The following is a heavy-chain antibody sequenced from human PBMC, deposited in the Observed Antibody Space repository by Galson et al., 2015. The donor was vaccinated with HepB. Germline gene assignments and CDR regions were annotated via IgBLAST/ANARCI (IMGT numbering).Heavy chain of an antibody. Sequence: SVKVSCKASGYTSTGYYMHWVRQAPGQGLEWMGWINPNSGGTNYAQKFQGRVTMTRDTSISTAYMELSRLRSDDTAVYYCARNRGSYSHYYMDVWGKGTTVTVSS. CDR3: ARNRGSYSHYYMDV. J-gene: IGHJ6*03. D-gene: IGHD1-26*01. CDR1: GYTSTGYY. CDR2: INPNSGGT. V-gene: IGHV1-2*02.